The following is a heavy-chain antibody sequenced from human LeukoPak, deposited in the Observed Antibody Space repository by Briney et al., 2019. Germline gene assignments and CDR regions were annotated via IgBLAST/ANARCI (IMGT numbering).Heavy chain of an antibody. CDR1: GGSIRGGDYY. Sequence: PSQTLSLTCTVSGGSIRGGDYYWSWIRQPPGKGLEWIGYIYYSGSTYYNPSLKSRVTISVDTSKNQFSLKLSSVTAADTAVYYCARETQEVDQSYYDTPPTWGQGTLVTVSS. V-gene: IGHV4-30-4*01. D-gene: IGHD3-22*01. CDR2: IYYSGST. J-gene: IGHJ5*02. CDR3: ARETQEVDQSYYDTPPT.